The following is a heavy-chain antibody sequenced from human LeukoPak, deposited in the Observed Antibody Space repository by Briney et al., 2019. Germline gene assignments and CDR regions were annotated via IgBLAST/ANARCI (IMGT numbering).Heavy chain of an antibody. CDR2: INPKSGGT. Sequence: APVKVSCKASGYTFSGYYMHWVRQAPGQGLEWMGWINPKSGGTNEAQKFHDRVTMTRDTSIRTAYMEVSRLRSDDTAVYYCATEGDIVGATRFDYWGQGTLVTVSS. D-gene: IGHD1-26*01. V-gene: IGHV1-2*02. CDR3: ATEGDIVGATRFDY. CDR1: GYTFSGYY. J-gene: IGHJ4*02.